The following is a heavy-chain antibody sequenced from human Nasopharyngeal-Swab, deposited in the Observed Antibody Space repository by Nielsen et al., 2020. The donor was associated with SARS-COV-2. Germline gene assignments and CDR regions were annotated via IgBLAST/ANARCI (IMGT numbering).Heavy chain of an antibody. D-gene: IGHD6-13*01. CDR3: ARGIAAAGTIDY. CDR1: GYTFTSYA. CDR2: INAGNGNT. Sequence: ASVKVSCKASGYTFTSYAMHWVRQAPGQRLEWMGWINAGNGNTKYSQKFQGRVTITRDTSASTAYMELSSLRSEDTAVYYCARGIAAAGTIDYWGQGTPVTVSS. J-gene: IGHJ4*02. V-gene: IGHV1-3*01.